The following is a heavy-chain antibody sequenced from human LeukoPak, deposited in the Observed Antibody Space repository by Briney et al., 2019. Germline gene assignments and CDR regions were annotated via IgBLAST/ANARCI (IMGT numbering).Heavy chain of an antibody. CDR3: ASWVVPAATFDY. CDR2: IYYSGST. V-gene: IGHV4-59*01. CDR1: GVSISIYY. J-gene: IGHJ4*02. D-gene: IGHD2-2*01. Sequence: SETLSLTCTVSGVSISIYYWSWVRQPPGKGLEWIGYIYYSGSTNYNPSLKSRVTISVDTSKNQFSLKLSSVTAADTAVYYCASWVVPAATFDYWGQGTLVTVSS.